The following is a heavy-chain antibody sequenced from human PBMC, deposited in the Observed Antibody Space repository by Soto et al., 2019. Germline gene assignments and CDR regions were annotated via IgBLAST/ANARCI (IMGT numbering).Heavy chain of an antibody. Sequence: GGSLRLSCAASGFTFSRDGMSWVRQAPGKGLEWVSLITDNGGRTYYADSVKGRFTISRDNTKNTLFLQMNSLRAEDTAVYYWAKERATTTAFDYWGQGALVTVSS. J-gene: IGHJ4*02. V-gene: IGHV3-23*01. CDR1: GFTFSRDG. CDR2: ITDNGGRT. CDR3: AKERATTTAFDY. D-gene: IGHD4-17*01.